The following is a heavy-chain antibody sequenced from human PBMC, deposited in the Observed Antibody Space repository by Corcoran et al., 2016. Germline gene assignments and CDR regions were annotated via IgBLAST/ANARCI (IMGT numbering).Heavy chain of an antibody. CDR3: AKDWSGWNYGYY. CDR1: GFTFSSYG. CDR2: ISYDGSNK. V-gene: IGHV3-30*18. J-gene: IGHJ4*02. Sequence: QVQLVESGGGVVQPGRSPRLSCAASGFTFSSYGMHWVRQAPGKGLEWVAVISYDGSNKYYADSVKGRFTISRDNSKNTLYLQMNSLRAEDTAVYYCAKDWSGWNYGYYWGQGTLVTVSS. D-gene: IGHD1-7*01.